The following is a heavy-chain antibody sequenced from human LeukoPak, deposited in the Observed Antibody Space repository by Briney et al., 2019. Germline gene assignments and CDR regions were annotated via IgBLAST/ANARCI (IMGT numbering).Heavy chain of an antibody. V-gene: IGHV4-59*01. J-gene: IGHJ6*03. Sequence: PPETLSLTCTVSGGSISSYYWSWIRQPPGKGLEWIGYIYYSGSTNYNPSLKSRVTISVDTSKNQFSLRLSSVTAADTAVYYCARDNYDILTGYHYYMDVWGKGTTVTVSS. D-gene: IGHD3-9*01. CDR2: IYYSGST. CDR1: GGSISSYY. CDR3: ARDNYDILTGYHYYMDV.